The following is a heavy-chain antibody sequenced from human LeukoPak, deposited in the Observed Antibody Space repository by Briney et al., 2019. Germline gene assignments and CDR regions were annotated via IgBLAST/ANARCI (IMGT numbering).Heavy chain of an antibody. J-gene: IGHJ2*01. D-gene: IGHD4-17*01. CDR1: GYTFTGSY. Sequence: GASVKVSCKASGYTFTGSYMHWVRQAPGQGLEWMGWINPNSGGTNYAQKFQGRVTMTRDTSISTAYMELSRLRSDDTAVYYCVRDGVGGVYGDYGYFDLWGRGTLVTVSS. CDR2: INPNSGGT. V-gene: IGHV1-2*02. CDR3: VRDGVGGVYGDYGYFDL.